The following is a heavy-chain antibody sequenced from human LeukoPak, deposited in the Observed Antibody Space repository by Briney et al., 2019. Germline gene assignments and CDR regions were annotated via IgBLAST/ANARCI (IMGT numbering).Heavy chain of an antibody. D-gene: IGHD4-23*01. CDR3: ARGGKASDY. CDR1: GFTFSSYS. Sequence: GGSLRLSCAASGFTFSSYSMNWVRQAPGKGLAWVSSISSTTSYINYADSVRGRFTISRDNAKNSLYLQMNSLRAEDMAVYYCARGGKASDYWGQGTLVTVSS. V-gene: IGHV3-21*01. CDR2: ISSTTSYI. J-gene: IGHJ4*02.